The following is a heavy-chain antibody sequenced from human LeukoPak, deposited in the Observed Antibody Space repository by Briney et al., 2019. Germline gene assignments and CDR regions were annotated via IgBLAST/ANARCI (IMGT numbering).Heavy chain of an antibody. Sequence: GGSLRLSCAASGFTFSSYAMSWVRQAPGKGLEWVSAISGSGGSTYYADSVKGRFSISRDNSKSTLYLQINSLRTDDTAVFYCARGGLGSAFDNWGQGTLVTVSS. D-gene: IGHD6-19*01. CDR3: ARGGLGSAFDN. CDR1: GFTFSSYA. J-gene: IGHJ4*02. V-gene: IGHV3-23*01. CDR2: ISGSGGST.